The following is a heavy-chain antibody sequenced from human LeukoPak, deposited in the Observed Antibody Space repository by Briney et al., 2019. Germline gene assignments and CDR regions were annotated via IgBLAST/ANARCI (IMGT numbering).Heavy chain of an antibody. D-gene: IGHD3-3*01. CDR2: INHSGST. V-gene: IGHV4-34*01. J-gene: IGHJ5*02. Sequence: SETLSLTCAVYGGSFSGYYWSWIRQPPGKGLEWIGEINHSGSTNYNPSLKSRVTISVDTSKNQFSLKLSSVTAADTAVYYCARVIAERITIFGVVILNWFDPWGQGTLVTVSS. CDR1: GGSFSGYY. CDR3: ARVIAERITIFGVVILNWFDP.